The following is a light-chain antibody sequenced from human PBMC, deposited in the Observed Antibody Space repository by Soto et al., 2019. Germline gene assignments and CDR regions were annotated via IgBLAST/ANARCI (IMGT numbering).Light chain of an antibody. Sequence: QSALTQPASVSGSPGQSITISCTGTSSDVGGYNYVSWYQQLPGKAPKLMIYEVSNRPSGVSNRFSGSKSGNTASLTISGHQAEDEADYYCSSYTSSSTEVFGTGTQLTVL. CDR1: SSDVGGYNY. V-gene: IGLV2-14*01. CDR3: SSYTSSSTEV. J-gene: IGLJ1*01. CDR2: EVS.